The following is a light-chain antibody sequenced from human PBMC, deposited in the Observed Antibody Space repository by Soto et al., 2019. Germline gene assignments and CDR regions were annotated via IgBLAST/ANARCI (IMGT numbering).Light chain of an antibody. CDR1: SSVVGGYRY. J-gene: IGLJ2*01. Sequence: QSALTQPPSASGSPGQSVTISCTGSSSVVGGYRYVSWYQQYPGKAPKLLIYEVSKRPSGVPARFSGSKSGSTASLTVSGLQADDEADYYCSSYTGSNSVVFGGGTQLTVL. CDR3: SSYTGSNSVV. CDR2: EVS. V-gene: IGLV2-8*01.